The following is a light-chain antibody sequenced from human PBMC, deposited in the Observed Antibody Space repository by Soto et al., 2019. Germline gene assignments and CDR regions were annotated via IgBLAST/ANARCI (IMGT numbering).Light chain of an antibody. J-gene: IGKJ4*01. Sequence: PGERATLSCRASQSLSSNYLAWYQQRPGQSPRLLVYGASSRATGIPDRFSGSRSGTEFTLTINSLQSEDFAVYYCQRYNNWPLTFGGGTKVESK. CDR3: QRYNNWPLT. CDR2: GAS. V-gene: IGKV3D-15*01. CDR1: QSLSSN.